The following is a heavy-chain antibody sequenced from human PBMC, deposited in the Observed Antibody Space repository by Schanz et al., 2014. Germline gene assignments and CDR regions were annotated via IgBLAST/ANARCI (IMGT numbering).Heavy chain of an antibody. CDR2: IISILGIP. Sequence: QVQLVQSGAEVKKPGSSVKVSCKASGGTFSSYTISWVRQAPGQGLEWMGRIISILGIPNYAQKFQGRVTFTADTSTTTAYMELSGLRSEDTAVYYCARSNYYDNSDYYNSFDYWGQGTLVTVSS. D-gene: IGHD3-22*01. J-gene: IGHJ4*02. V-gene: IGHV1-69*02. CDR1: GGTFSSYT. CDR3: ARSNYYDNSDYYNSFDY.